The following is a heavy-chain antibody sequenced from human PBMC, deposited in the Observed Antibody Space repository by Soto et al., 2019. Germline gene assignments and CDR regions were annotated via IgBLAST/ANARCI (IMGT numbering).Heavy chain of an antibody. CDR1: GGSISSSSYY. Sequence: SETLSLTCTVSGGSISSSSYYWGWIRQPPGKGLEWIGSIYYSGSTYYNPSLKSRVTISVDTSKNQFSLKLSSVTAADTAVYYCARRPSDNMIVVAIPTHYFDYWGQGTLVTVSS. CDR2: IYYSGST. J-gene: IGHJ4*02. V-gene: IGHV4-39*01. CDR3: ARRPSDNMIVVAIPTHYFDY. D-gene: IGHD3-22*01.